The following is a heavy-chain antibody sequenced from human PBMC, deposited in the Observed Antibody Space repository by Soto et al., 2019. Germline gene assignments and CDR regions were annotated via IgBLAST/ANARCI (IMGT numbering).Heavy chain of an antibody. Sequence: QVQLVQSGAEVKKPGSSVKVSCKASGGTFSSYTISWVRQAPGQGLEWMGRIIPILGIANYAQKFQGRVTITADXXTXTXXMELSSLRSEDTAVYYCARDLPIVPAAMPYYGMDVWGQGTTVTVSS. D-gene: IGHD2-2*01. J-gene: IGHJ6*02. CDR3: ARDLPIVPAAMPYYGMDV. V-gene: IGHV1-69*08. CDR2: IIPILGIA. CDR1: GGTFSSYT.